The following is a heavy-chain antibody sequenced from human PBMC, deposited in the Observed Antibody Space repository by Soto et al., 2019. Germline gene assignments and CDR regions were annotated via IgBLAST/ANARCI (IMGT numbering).Heavy chain of an antibody. J-gene: IGHJ3*02. Sequence: SETLSLPWTASGGSISSSRYYWGWIRQPPGKGLEWIGSSFYSGSTYHNPSLKGGVTISVETYKNQFSLKLSSVTAADTAVYYCARPPTASLDAFDIWGQGTMVTVSS. CDR1: GGSISSSRYY. CDR2: SFYSGST. CDR3: ARPPTASLDAFDI. V-gene: IGHV4-39*01.